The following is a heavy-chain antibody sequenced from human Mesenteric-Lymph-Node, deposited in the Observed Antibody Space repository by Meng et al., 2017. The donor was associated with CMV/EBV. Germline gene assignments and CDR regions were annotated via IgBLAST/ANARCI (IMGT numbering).Heavy chain of an antibody. CDR3: AKDPWFGESPEDY. CDR1: GGTFSSYA. J-gene: IGHJ4*02. CDR2: ISGSGGST. Sequence: SCKASGGTFSSYAIGWVRQAPGKGLEWVSAISGSGGSTYYADSVKGRFTISRDNSKNTLYLQMNSLRAEDTAVYYCAKDPWFGESPEDYWAQGTLVTVSS. V-gene: IGHV3-23*01. D-gene: IGHD3-10*01.